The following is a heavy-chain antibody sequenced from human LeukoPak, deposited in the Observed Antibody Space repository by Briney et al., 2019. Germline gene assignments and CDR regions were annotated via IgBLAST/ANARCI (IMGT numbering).Heavy chain of an antibody. Sequence: GGSLRLSCAAPGFTLSSYSMNWVRQAPGKGLEWVSYISSSTNTIYYADSVKGRFTISRDNAKNSLYLQMNSLRDEDTAVYYCARDRGVPGHYLGQGTLVTVSS. J-gene: IGHJ4*02. D-gene: IGHD3-10*01. V-gene: IGHV3-48*02. CDR2: ISSSTNTI. CDR3: ARDRGVPGHY. CDR1: GFTLSSYS.